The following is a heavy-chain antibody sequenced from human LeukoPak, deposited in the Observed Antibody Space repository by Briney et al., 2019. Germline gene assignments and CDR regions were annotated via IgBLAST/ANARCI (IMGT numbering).Heavy chain of an antibody. V-gene: IGHV2-5*01. J-gene: IGHJ5*02. CDR3: AHLKDATLPEEYNWFDP. D-gene: IGHD2-15*01. CDR2: IYWNDDK. CDR1: GFSLSTSGVG. Sequence: SGPTLVKPTQTLTLTCTFSGFSLSTSGVGVGWIRQPPGKALEWLALIYWNDDKRYSPSLKSRLTITKDTSKNQVVLTMTNMDPVDTATYYCAHLKDATLPEEYNWFDPWGQGTLVTVSS.